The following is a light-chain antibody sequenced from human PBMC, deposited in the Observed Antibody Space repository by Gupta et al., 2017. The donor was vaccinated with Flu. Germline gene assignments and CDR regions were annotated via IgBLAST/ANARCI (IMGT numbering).Light chain of an antibody. CDR3: LQHNSFPFT. Sequence: PPSLSASVGDRVSITCRASQAIRNDLAWYQQKPGKAPERLIYAVSNLETGVPSRSSGSGSETEFTLTISSLQPEDFATYSCLQHNSFPFTFGQGTKLEI. CDR1: QAIRND. V-gene: IGKV1-17*01. CDR2: AVS. J-gene: IGKJ2*01.